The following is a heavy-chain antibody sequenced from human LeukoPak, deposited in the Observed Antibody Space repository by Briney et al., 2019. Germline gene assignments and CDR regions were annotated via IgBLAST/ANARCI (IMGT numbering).Heavy chain of an antibody. CDR1: GGSISSYY. Sequence: SETLSLTCTVSGGSISSYYWSWIRQPPGKGLEWIGYIYYSGRTNYNPSLKSRVTISVDTSKNQFSLKLSSVTAADTAVYYCARDQGIAAAPDYWGQGTLVTVSS. J-gene: IGHJ4*02. CDR3: ARDQGIAAAPDY. D-gene: IGHD6-13*01. CDR2: IYYSGRT. V-gene: IGHV4-59*01.